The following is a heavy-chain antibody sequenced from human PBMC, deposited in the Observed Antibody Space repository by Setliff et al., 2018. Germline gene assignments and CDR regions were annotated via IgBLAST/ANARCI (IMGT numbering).Heavy chain of an antibody. D-gene: IGHD1-1*01. CDR2: IYSGGIT. CDR1: GDSMNSGVYY. CDR3: ARTGTYRYFDY. Sequence: SETLSLTCTVSGDSMNSGVYYWAWIRQPPGKGLEWIGRIYSGGITYYNSSLKSRVTISVDTSKSQFSLRLNSVTAADTAVYYCARTGTYRYFDYWGRGTLVTVSS. J-gene: IGHJ4*02. V-gene: IGHV4-39*01.